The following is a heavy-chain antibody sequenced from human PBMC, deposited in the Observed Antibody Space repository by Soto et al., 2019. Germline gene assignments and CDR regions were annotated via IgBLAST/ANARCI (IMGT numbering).Heavy chain of an antibody. Sequence: QVQLQESGPGLVKPSETLSLTCTVSGGSISSYYWSWIRQPPGKGLEWIGYIYYSGSTNYNPSLKRRVTLPLDTSKTQFPLKLTSVTAADTAVYYCARRYGGNFDYWGQGTLVTVSS. V-gene: IGHV4-59*01. CDR1: GGSISSYY. D-gene: IGHD3-16*01. CDR3: ARRYGGNFDY. J-gene: IGHJ4*02. CDR2: IYYSGST.